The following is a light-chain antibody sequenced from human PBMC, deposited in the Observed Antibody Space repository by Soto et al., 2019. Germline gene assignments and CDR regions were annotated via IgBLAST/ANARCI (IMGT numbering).Light chain of an antibody. CDR3: QQYGSSGT. Sequence: EILLTQSPGTLSLSPGERATLSCRASQSVSNNYLAWYQPKPGKAPRLLIYGASNRATGIPDRLSGSGSGTDFTLTIRRLEPEYFAVYYCQQYGSSGTFGQGTQVDIK. V-gene: IGKV3-20*01. J-gene: IGKJ1*01. CDR2: GAS. CDR1: QSVSNNY.